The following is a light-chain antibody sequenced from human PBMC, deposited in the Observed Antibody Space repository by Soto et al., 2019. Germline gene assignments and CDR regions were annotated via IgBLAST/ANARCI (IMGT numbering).Light chain of an antibody. Sequence: QSALTQPRSVSGSPGQPVIISCPGTSSDVGGYNYVSWYQQHPGKAPKLMIYDVSKRPSGVPDRFSGSKSGNTASLTISGLQAEDEADYYCCSYAGSYTSYVFGTGTKVTVL. CDR3: CSYAGSYTSYV. CDR2: DVS. CDR1: SSDVGGYNY. J-gene: IGLJ1*01. V-gene: IGLV2-11*01.